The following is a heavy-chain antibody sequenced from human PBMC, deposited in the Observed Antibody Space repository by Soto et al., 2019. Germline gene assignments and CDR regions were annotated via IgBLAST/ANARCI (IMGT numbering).Heavy chain of an antibody. CDR3: ARWPQLEPRFDY. D-gene: IGHD1-1*01. V-gene: IGHV4-31*03. Sequence: QVQLQESGPGLVKPSQTLSLTCTVSGGSISSGGYYWSWIRQHPGKGLEWIGYIYYSGSTYYNPSIKSRLTISGDTSKNQCSLKLSSVTAADTAVYYCARWPQLEPRFDYWGQGTLVTVSS. CDR1: GGSISSGGYY. CDR2: IYYSGST. J-gene: IGHJ4*02.